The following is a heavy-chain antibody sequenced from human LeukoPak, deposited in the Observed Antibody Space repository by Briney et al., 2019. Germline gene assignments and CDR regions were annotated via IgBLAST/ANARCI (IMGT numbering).Heavy chain of an antibody. D-gene: IGHD3-3*01. V-gene: IGHV1-2*02. Sequence: ASVKVSCKASGYTFTGYYMHWVRQAPGQGLEWMGWINPNSGGTSYAQKFQGRVTMTRDMSTSTVYMELSSLRSEDTAVYYCARGYDFWSGYYRLPHYWGQGTLVTVSS. J-gene: IGHJ4*02. CDR2: INPNSGGT. CDR1: GYTFTGYY. CDR3: ARGYDFWSGYYRLPHY.